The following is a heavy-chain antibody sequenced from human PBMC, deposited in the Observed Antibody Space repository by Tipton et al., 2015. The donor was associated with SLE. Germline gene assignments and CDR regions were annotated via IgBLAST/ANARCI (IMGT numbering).Heavy chain of an antibody. J-gene: IGHJ4*02. CDR2: IYYSGST. Sequence: TLSLTCTVSGDSISRTGYYWGWIRQPPGKGLEWIGTIYYSGSTYYNPSLKSRVTISADMSKNQFSLKLSSVTAADTAVYYCATYGLYGDYYFDYWGQGTLVAVSS. CDR1: GDSISRTGYY. V-gene: IGHV4-39*07. D-gene: IGHD4-17*01. CDR3: ATYGLYGDYYFDY.